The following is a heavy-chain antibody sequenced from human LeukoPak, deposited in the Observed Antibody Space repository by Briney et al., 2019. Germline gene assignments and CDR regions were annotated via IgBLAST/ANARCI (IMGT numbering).Heavy chain of an antibody. CDR3: AKDLTWNTADY. J-gene: IGHJ4*02. CDR1: GFTFSTSW. D-gene: IGHD1/OR15-1a*01. V-gene: IGHV3-74*01. CDR2: INTDGRTT. Sequence: GGSLRLSCAASGFTFSTSWMHWFRQALGKELVWVSRINTDGRTTGYADSVRGRFTISRDNAKNTLYLQMNGLRAEDTAVYYCAKDLTWNTADYWGQGALVTVSS.